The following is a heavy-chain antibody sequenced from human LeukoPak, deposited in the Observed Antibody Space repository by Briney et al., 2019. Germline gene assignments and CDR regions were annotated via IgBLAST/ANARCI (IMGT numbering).Heavy chain of an antibody. Sequence: GGSLRLSCAAFGFTFSSYWMHWVRQAPGKGLVWVSRINSDGSSTNYADSVKGRFTISRDNAKNTLYLQMNSLRAEDTAVFYCARAAYGDYFDYWGQGTLVTVSS. D-gene: IGHD4-17*01. CDR1: GFTFSSYW. CDR3: ARAAYGDYFDY. V-gene: IGHV3-74*01. J-gene: IGHJ4*02. CDR2: INSDGSST.